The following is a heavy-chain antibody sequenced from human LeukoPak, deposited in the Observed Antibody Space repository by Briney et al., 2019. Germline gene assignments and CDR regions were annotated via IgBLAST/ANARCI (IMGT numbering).Heavy chain of an antibody. CDR1: GFTFSSYW. CDR3: VRNNWNDGGAFDI. Sequence: GGSLRLSCAASGFTFSSYWMSWVRQAPGKGLECVANIKQDGSEKYYVDSVKGRFTISRDNAKNSLYPQMNSLRAEDTAVYYCVRNNWNDGGAFDIWGQGTMVTVSS. V-gene: IGHV3-7*01. CDR2: IKQDGSEK. D-gene: IGHD1-1*01. J-gene: IGHJ3*02.